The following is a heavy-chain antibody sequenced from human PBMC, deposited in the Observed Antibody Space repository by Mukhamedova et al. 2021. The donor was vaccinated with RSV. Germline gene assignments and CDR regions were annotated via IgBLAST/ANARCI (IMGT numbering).Heavy chain of an antibody. J-gene: IGHJ4*02. D-gene: IGHD2-21*02. Sequence: GRQAPGKGLEWVSAISGSGGSTNYADSVKGRFTISRDNSKNTLYLQMNSLRADVTAVYYCAKKVTSAFFFDYWGQGTLVTVSS. V-gene: IGHV3-23*01. CDR3: AKKVTSAFFFDY. CDR2: ISGSGGST.